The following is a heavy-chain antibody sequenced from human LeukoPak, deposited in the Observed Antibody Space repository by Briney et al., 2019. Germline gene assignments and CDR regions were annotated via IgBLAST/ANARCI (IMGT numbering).Heavy chain of an antibody. CDR3: AKDFSSSL. CDR2: ISGSGGST. D-gene: IGHD2/OR15-2a*01. V-gene: IGHV3-23*01. CDR1: GFTYSSYE. J-gene: IGHJ4*02. Sequence: GGSLRLSCAASGFTYSSYEMNWVRQAPGKRLEWVSAISGSGGSTYYADSVKGRFTISRDNSKNTLYLQMNSLRAEDTAVYYCAKDFSSSLWGQGTLVTVSS.